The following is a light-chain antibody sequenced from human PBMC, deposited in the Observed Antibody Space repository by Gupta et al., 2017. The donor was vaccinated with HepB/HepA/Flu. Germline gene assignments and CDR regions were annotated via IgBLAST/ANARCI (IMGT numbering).Light chain of an antibody. CDR1: SFNIGSNT. CDR3: ATWDDSLNAWV. Sequence: QSVVTQPPSSSDTPGQRVTISCSGSSFNIGSNTVDWYQHLPGTAPKLLIYSSDKRPSGVADRFSGSKSGTSASLAISGLQSGDEADYYCATWDDSLNAWVFGGGTKVTVL. V-gene: IGLV1-44*01. CDR2: SSD. J-gene: IGLJ3*02.